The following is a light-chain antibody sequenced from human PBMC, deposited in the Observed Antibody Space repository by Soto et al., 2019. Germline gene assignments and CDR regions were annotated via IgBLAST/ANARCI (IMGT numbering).Light chain of an antibody. Sequence: DIQMTQSPSSVSASVGDTVTITCRASQDILSWLAWYQQKPGEAPRLLIYASSNLQSGVPSRFSGSRSGTEFTLTISSLQPEDFATYYCQQANTFPITCGPGTRLDIK. V-gene: IGKV1-12*01. CDR2: ASS. CDR3: QQANTFPIT. CDR1: QDILSW. J-gene: IGKJ3*01.